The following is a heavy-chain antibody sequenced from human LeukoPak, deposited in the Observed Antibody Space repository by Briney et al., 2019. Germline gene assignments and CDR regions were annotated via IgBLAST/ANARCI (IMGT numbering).Heavy chain of an antibody. J-gene: IGHJ4*02. Sequence: SETLSLTCTVSGDSIGDFYWSWIRQPPGKGLEWIGHTYYFERTDYNPSLESRVTISVDAAKNHFSLKLRSVTPLDTAVYYCAKLGSPRAYWGQGILVTVSS. CDR2: TYYFERT. D-gene: IGHD7-27*01. CDR1: GDSIGDFY. V-gene: IGHV4-59*01. CDR3: AKLGSPRAY.